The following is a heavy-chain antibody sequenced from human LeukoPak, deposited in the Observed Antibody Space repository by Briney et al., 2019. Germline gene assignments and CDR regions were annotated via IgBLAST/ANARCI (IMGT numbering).Heavy chain of an antibody. Sequence: GGSLRLSCAASGFTFSSYWMHWVRQAPGKGLVWVSRISSDGSSTSYADSVKGRFTISRDNAKNTLYLQMNSLRAEDTAVYYCARDHPEGKSENSVGGYWGQGTLVTVSS. CDR2: ISSDGSST. CDR1: GFTFSSYW. CDR3: ARDHPEGKSENSVGGY. V-gene: IGHV3-74*01. J-gene: IGHJ4*02. D-gene: IGHD4-23*01.